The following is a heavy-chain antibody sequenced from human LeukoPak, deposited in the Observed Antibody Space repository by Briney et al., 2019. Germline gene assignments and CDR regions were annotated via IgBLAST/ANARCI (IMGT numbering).Heavy chain of an antibody. CDR2: ICHDGSNK. J-gene: IGHJ4*02. V-gene: IGHV3-33*01. Sequence: GGSLRLSCATSGFSFSNYGMHWVRQAPGKGLEWVAVICHDGSNKSYADSVKGRFTISRDNPKNTLHLQLNSLRAEDTAIYYCASKQSRYYYDSSGYRPDYWGQGTLVTVSS. D-gene: IGHD3-22*01. CDR1: GFSFSNYG. CDR3: ASKQSRYYYDSSGYRPDY.